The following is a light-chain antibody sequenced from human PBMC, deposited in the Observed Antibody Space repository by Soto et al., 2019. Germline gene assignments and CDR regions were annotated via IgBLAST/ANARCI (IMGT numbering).Light chain of an antibody. J-gene: IGKJ2*01. V-gene: IGKV1-39*01. CDR3: QQSHSAPRT. Sequence: DIQMTQSPSSLSASVGDRVTITCRASQSISNFLNWYQQRPGKAPNLLIYGASNLQSGVPSRFSGRGSGTEFTLTINSLQPEDFATYYCQQSHSAPRTFGQGTKLEIK. CDR2: GAS. CDR1: QSISNF.